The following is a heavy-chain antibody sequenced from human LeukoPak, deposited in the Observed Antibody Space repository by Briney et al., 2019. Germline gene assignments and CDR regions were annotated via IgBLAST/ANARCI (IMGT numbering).Heavy chain of an antibody. D-gene: IGHD1-14*01. CDR3: AKGDRRYGIDY. Sequence: GGSLRLSCAASGFTFSDHVMHWVRQAPGMGLEWVAVISKDGSKTFYAGSVEGRFTISRDNSKNTLYLQMNSLRAEDTAVYYCAKGDRRYGIDYWGQGTLVTVSS. J-gene: IGHJ4*02. CDR2: ISKDGSKT. V-gene: IGHV3-30*07. CDR1: GFTFSDHV.